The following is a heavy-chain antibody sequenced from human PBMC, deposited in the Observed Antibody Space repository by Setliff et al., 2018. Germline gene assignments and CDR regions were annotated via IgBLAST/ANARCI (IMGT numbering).Heavy chain of an antibody. Sequence: GASVKVSCKASGYTFTSYGISWVRQAPGQGLEWMGWISTNTGNPTYAQGFTGRFVFSLDTSVSTAYLQISSLKAEDTAVYYCARPYSSSARWYFDLWGRGTLVTVSS. CDR3: ARPYSSSARWYFDL. CDR1: GYTFTSYG. CDR2: ISTNTGNP. J-gene: IGHJ2*01. D-gene: IGHD6-6*01. V-gene: IGHV7-4-1*02.